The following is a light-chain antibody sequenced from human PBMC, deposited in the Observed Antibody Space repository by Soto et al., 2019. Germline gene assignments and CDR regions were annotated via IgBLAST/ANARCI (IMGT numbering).Light chain of an antibody. CDR1: SSSLGAGHA. Sequence: QSVLTQPPSVSGAPGQRVTISCTGSSSSLGAGHAVHWYQQLPGKAPKLLIYDNNKRPSGIPDRFSGSKSGTSGTLDITGLQTGDEADYYCATWDGSLPGEVFGGGTKLTVL. V-gene: IGLV1-51*01. CDR2: DNN. CDR3: ATWDGSLPGEV. J-gene: IGLJ2*01.